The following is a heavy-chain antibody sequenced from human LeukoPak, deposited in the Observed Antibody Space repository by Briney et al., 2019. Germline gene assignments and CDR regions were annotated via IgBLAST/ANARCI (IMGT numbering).Heavy chain of an antibody. J-gene: IGHJ4*02. CDR3: ARTTYDYVWGSYRYTGFDY. CDR1: GFTVSSNY. Sequence: GASLRLSCAASGFTVSSNYMSWVRQAPGKGLEWVSVIYSGGSTYYADSVKGRFTISRDTSKNTLYLQMNSLRAEDTAVYYCARTTYDYVWGSYRYTGFDYWGQGTLVTVSS. D-gene: IGHD3-16*02. V-gene: IGHV3-53*01. CDR2: IYSGGST.